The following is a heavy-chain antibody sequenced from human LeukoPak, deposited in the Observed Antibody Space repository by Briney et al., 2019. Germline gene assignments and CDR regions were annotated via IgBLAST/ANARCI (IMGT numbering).Heavy chain of an antibody. CDR1: GYTLTELS. CDR2: FDPEDGET. CDR3: ATAFTPGKPKDY. J-gene: IGHJ4*02. D-gene: IGHD1-14*01. V-gene: IGHV1-24*01. Sequence: ASVKVSCKVSGYTLTELSMHWVRQAPGKGLEWMGGFDPEDGETIYAQKFQGRVTMTEDTSTDTAYMELSSLRSEATAVYYCATAFTPGKPKDYWGQGTLVTVSS.